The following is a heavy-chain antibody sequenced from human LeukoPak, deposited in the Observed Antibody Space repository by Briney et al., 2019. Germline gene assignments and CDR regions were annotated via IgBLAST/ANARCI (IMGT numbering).Heavy chain of an antibody. CDR1: GGSISSGDYY. V-gene: IGHV4-30-4*08. Sequence: NASQTLSLTCTVSGGSISSGDYYWCWIRQPPGKGLEWIGYIYYSGSTYYNPSLKSRVTISVDTSKNQFSLKLSSVTAADTAVYYCARYGSGSYYFADYWGQGTLVTVSS. D-gene: IGHD3-10*01. J-gene: IGHJ4*02. CDR3: ARYGSGSYYFADY. CDR2: IYYSGST.